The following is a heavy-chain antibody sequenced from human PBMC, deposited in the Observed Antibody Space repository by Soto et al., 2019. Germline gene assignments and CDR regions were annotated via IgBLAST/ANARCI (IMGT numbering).Heavy chain of an antibody. Sequence: QVQLQESGPGQVKPSETLSLTCTVSGGSMNIYYWTWIRQPPGKGLEWIGYVRDTGSINYNPSLKSRVTISIDTSRNQFSLSLSSVTAADTAVYFCARYSPPKKTYDSNPGWFDPWGQGTLVAVSS. CDR3: ARYSPPKKTYDSNPGWFDP. D-gene: IGHD3-22*01. V-gene: IGHV4-59*01. CDR1: GGSMNIYY. CDR2: VRDTGSI. J-gene: IGHJ5*02.